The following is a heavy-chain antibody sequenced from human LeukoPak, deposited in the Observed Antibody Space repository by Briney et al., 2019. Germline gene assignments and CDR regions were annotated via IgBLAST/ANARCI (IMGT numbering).Heavy chain of an antibody. V-gene: IGHV3-30*02. CDR2: IRYDGSNK. D-gene: IGHD2-2*01. CDR1: GFTFSSYG. CDR3: AREVPAAIYYFDY. Sequence: GGSLRLSCAASGFTFSSYGMHWVRQAPGKGLEWVAFIRYDGSNKYYADSVKGRFTISRDNSKNTLYLQMNSLRAEDTAVYYCAREVPAAIYYFDYWGQGTLVTVSS. J-gene: IGHJ4*02.